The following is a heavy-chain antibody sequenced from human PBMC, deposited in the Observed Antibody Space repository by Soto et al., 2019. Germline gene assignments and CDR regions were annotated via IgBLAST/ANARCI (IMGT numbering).Heavy chain of an antibody. CDR2: FDPEDGET. CDR1: GYTLTELS. CDR3: ATDATIVGATHFDY. J-gene: IGHJ4*02. V-gene: IGHV1-24*01. D-gene: IGHD1-26*01. Sequence: GASVKVSCKVSGYTLTELSMHWVRQAPGKGLEWMGGFDPEDGETIYAQKFQGRVTMTEDTSTDTAYMELSSLRSEDTAVYYCATDATIVGATHFDYWGQGTLVTVSS.